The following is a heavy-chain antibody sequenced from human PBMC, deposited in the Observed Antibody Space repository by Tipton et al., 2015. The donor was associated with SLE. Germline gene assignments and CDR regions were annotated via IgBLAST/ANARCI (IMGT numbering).Heavy chain of an antibody. CDR3: VRPTGGTVTDWYFDL. D-gene: IGHD4-17*01. V-gene: IGHV4-4*08. J-gene: IGHJ2*01. CDR2: IYTSGST. Sequence: TLSLTCTVSGGSISSYYWSWIRQPPGKGLEWIGYIYTSGSTNYNPSLKSRVTISVDTSKNQFSLKLSSVTAADTAVYYCVRPTGGTVTDWYFDLWGRGTLVTVSS. CDR1: GGSISSYY.